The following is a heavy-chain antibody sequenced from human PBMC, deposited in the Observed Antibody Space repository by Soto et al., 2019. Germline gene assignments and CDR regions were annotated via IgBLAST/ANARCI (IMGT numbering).Heavy chain of an antibody. CDR2: IRNRPNSYTT. CDR1: GFTFSDHY. Sequence: EVHLVESGGGLVQPGGSLRLSCAASGFTFSDHYMDWVRQAPGKGIEWVGRIRNRPNSYTTQYAASVKGRFAVLRDDSENLVYLQMNDLKTEDTAVYYCVRDSGRGFYFDYWGQGAQVTVSS. J-gene: IGHJ4*02. V-gene: IGHV3-72*01. D-gene: IGHD3-10*01. CDR3: VRDSGRGFYFDY.